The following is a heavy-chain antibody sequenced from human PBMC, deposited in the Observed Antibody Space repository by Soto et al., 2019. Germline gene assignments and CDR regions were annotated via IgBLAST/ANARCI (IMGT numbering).Heavy chain of an antibody. CDR3: ARSELERGEVGYYGMDV. V-gene: IGHV1-18*04. J-gene: IGHJ6*02. Sequence: QVQLVQSGADLKKPGSSVQVSCKTSGYTFSNYAINWVRQAPGQGLEWMGWISSYNSYNGDTKYARLLQDRLTMTIDTSTATAYMELRSLRSDDTAVYYCARSELERGEVGYYGMDVWGQGTTVTVSS. CDR2: ISSYNSYNGDT. CDR1: GYTFSNYA. D-gene: IGHD3-16*01.